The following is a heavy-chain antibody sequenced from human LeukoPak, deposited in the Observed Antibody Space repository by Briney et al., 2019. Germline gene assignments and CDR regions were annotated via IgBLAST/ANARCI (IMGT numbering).Heavy chain of an antibody. D-gene: IGHD6-13*01. V-gene: IGHV4-59*01. Sequence: PSETLSLTCTVSGGSISSYYWSWIRQPPGKGLEWIGYIYYSGSTNYNPSLKSRVTISVDTSKNQCSLKLSSVTAADTAVYYCARDGAAAGFDYWGQGTLVTVSS. CDR3: ARDGAAAGFDY. CDR2: IYYSGST. J-gene: IGHJ4*02. CDR1: GGSISSYY.